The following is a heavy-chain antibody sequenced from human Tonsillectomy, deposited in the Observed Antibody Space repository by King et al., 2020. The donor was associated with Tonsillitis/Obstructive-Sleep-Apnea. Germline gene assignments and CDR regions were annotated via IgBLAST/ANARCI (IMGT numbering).Heavy chain of an antibody. D-gene: IGHD1-26*01. CDR1: GYTFTKYQ. CDR3: AVRGDFYYYYMDF. Sequence: QLVQSGAEVKKSGASVKVSCKASGYTFTKYQFNWVRQATGQGLEWMGWMNPNSGDTGHAQKFQGRVTMTRNISISTAYMELSSLRSEDTAVYYCAVRGDFYYYYMDFWGRGTTVTVSS. V-gene: IGHV1-8*01. J-gene: IGHJ6*03. CDR2: MNPNSGDT.